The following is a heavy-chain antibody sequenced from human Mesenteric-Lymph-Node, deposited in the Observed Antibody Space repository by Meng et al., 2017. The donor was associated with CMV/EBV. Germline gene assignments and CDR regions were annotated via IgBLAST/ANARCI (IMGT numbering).Heavy chain of an antibody. CDR3: VRYCSSTSCFLKRAIDY. CDR1: GGSISSTTYY. D-gene: IGHD2-2*01. CDR2: IYYSGST. V-gene: IGHV4-39*07. J-gene: IGHJ4*02. Sequence: GSLRLSCTVSGGSISSTTYYWGWIRQPPGKGLEWIGSIYYSGSTYYNPSLKSRVTISVDTSKNQFSLKLSSVTAADTALYYCVRYCSSTSCFLKRAIDYWGQGTLVTVSS.